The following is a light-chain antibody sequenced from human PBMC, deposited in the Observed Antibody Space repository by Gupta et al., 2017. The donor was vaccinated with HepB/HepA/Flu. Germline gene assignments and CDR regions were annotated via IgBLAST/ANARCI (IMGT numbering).Light chain of an antibody. J-gene: IGLJ2*01. CDR1: RSDIGTYNL. Sequence: SALTQPASVSGSPGQSITISCTGARSDIGTYNLVSWYQQHPGKAPTLIVYDVNERPSGIAGRFSGSKSGNTASLTISGHEEEDEADYYCCADGGNNNVVFGGGTKLTVL. CDR2: DVN. CDR3: CADGGNNNVV. V-gene: IGLV2-23*02.